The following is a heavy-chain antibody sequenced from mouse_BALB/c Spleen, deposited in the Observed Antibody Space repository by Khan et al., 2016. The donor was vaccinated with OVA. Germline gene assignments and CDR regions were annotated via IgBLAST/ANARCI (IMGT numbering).Heavy chain of an antibody. CDR3: ARETVVDIYWYLDV. CDR2: IRNKANGYST. J-gene: IGHJ1*01. D-gene: IGHD1-1*01. Sequence: EVQLVESGGGLVQPGGSLRLSCATSGFTFTDYYITWVRQPPGKALEWLGFIRNKANGYSTEYIASVKGQFTVSRDNSQSIVYLQMNTLRAEDSATYYCARETVVDIYWYLDVWGAGTTVTVSS. CDR1: GFTFTDYY. V-gene: IGHV7-3*02.